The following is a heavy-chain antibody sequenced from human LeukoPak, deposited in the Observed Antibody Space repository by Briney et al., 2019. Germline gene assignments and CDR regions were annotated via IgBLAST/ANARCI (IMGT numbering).Heavy chain of an antibody. CDR3: TRAFCSSTTCQGGRFGMDV. CDR1: GDSIGTGSYY. V-gene: IGHV4-61*01. D-gene: IGHD2-2*01. J-gene: IGHJ6*04. CDR2: IFYSGIT. Sequence: PSETLSLTCTVSGDSIGTGSYYWTWIRQPPGKRLGWIAYIFYSGITNYNPSLKSRVTVSVHTSQNQFSLKLSSVTAADTAVYYCTRAFCSSTTCQGGRFGMDVWGKGTTVTVSS.